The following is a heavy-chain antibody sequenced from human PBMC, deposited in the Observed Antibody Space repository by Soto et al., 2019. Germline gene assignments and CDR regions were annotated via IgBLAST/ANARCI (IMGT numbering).Heavy chain of an antibody. Sequence: GSLILSCSAAAVTFSRYAMSWVRQAPGKGLDWVSAIIGSGSSTNYADSVKGRFTISRDNSKNTLYLQMNSLRAEDTALYYCAKAVTAAGIWSAMDVWGQGTTVTVSS. D-gene: IGHD6-25*01. J-gene: IGHJ6*02. CDR1: AVTFSRYA. V-gene: IGHV3-23*01. CDR2: IIGSGSST. CDR3: AKAVTAAGIWSAMDV.